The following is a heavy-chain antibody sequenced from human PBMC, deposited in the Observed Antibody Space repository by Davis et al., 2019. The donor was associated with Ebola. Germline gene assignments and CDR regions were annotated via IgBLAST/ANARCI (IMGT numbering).Heavy chain of an antibody. CDR2: ISSSSSTI. CDR3: ARDREILYVYGMDV. V-gene: IGHV3-48*02. CDR1: GFTFSSYS. D-gene: IGHD2-8*01. J-gene: IGHJ6*04. Sequence: GGSLRLSCAASGFTFSSYSINWVRQAPGKGLEWVSYISSSSSTIYYADSVKGRFTISRDNAKNSLYLQMNSLRDEDTAVYYCARDREILYVYGMDVWGKGTTVTVSS.